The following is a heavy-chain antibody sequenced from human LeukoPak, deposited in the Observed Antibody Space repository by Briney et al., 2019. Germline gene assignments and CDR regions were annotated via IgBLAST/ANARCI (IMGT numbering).Heavy chain of an antibody. CDR3: ARLLGLLGEFYAGYMDV. Sequence: PSETLSLTCAVYGGSFSGYYWSWIRQPPGKGLEWIGEINHSGSTNYNPSLKSRVTISVDTSKNQFSLKLSSVTAADTAVYYCARLLGLLGEFYAGYMDVWGKGTTVTVSS. CDR2: INHSGST. J-gene: IGHJ6*03. D-gene: IGHD3-16*01. V-gene: IGHV4-34*01. CDR1: GGSFSGYY.